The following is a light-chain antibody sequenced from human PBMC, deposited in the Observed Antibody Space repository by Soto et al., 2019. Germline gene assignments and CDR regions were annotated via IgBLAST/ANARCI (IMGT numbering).Light chain of an antibody. Sequence: DIQMTQSPSSLSSSVGDRVTITCRTSQSISSSLNWYEQKPGKAPKLLIYKASTLKSGVPSRFRGSGSGTEFTLTISSLQPDDFETYYCQHYNSYSEAFGQGTKVDIK. CDR1: QSISSS. CDR2: KAS. J-gene: IGKJ1*01. CDR3: QHYNSYSEA. V-gene: IGKV1-5*03.